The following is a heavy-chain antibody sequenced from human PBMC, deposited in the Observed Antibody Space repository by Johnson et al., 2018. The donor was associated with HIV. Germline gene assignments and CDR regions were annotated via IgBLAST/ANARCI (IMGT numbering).Heavy chain of an antibody. Sequence: MLLVESGGGLVQPGGSLRLSCAASGFTVSSNYMSWVRQAPGKGLEWVSVIYSGGSTYYADSVKGRFTISRDNSKNTLFLQMNSRRAEDTAVYYCARGVGSGWYFEIGDDAFDIWGQGTMVTVSS. J-gene: IGHJ3*02. D-gene: IGHD6-19*01. CDR3: ARGVGSGWYFEIGDDAFDI. CDR1: GFTVSSNY. CDR2: IYSGGST. V-gene: IGHV3-66*01.